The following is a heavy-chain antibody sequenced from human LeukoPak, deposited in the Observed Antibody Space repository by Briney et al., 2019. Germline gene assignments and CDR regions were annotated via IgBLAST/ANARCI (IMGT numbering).Heavy chain of an antibody. CDR3: ARGGDIVVVVAAADY. CDR1: GFTFSSYS. J-gene: IGHJ4*02. D-gene: IGHD2-15*01. CDR2: ISSSSTI. V-gene: IGHV3-48*02. Sequence: PGGSLRLSCAASGFTFSSYSMNWVRQAPGKGLEWVSYISSSSTIYYADSVKGRFTISRDNAKNSLYLQMNSLRDEDTAVYYCARGGDIVVVVAAADYWGQGTLVTVSS.